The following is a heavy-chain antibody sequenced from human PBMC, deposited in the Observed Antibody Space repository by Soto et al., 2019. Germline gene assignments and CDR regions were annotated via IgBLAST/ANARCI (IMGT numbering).Heavy chain of an antibody. CDR3: ASDADYYGSGSYFTCCYYYYGMGV. CDR1: GYTFTSYG. CDR2: ISAYNGNT. V-gene: IGHV1-18*01. D-gene: IGHD3-10*01. J-gene: IGHJ6*02. Sequence: QVQLVQSGAEVKKPGASVKVSCKASGYTFTSYGISWVRQAPGQGLEWMGWISAYNGNTNYAQKLQGRVTMTTDTSTSTAYMELRSLRADDTAVYYCASDADYYGSGSYFTCCYYYYGMGVWGQGTTVTVSS.